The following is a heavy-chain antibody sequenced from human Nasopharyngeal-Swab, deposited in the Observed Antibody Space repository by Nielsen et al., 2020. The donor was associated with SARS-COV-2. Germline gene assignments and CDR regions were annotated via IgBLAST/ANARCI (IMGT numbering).Heavy chain of an antibody. CDR1: GFTVSSNY. CDR3: ARDPSKLRFDY. J-gene: IGHJ4*02. V-gene: IGHV3-66*01. Sequence: GESLKISCAASGFTVSSNYMSWVRQAPGKGLEWVSVIYSGGSTYYADSVKGRFTISRDNSKNTLYLQMNSLRAEDTAVYYCARDPSKLRFDYWGQGTLVTVSS. D-gene: IGHD4-11*01. CDR2: IYSGGST.